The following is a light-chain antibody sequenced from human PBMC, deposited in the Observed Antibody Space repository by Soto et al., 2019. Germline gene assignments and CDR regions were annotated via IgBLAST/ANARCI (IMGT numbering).Light chain of an antibody. CDR1: QSVTTNY. CDR2: GAS. J-gene: IGKJ4*01. Sequence: EKVMTQSPATLSLSPGERATLSCRASQSVTTNYLAWHQQKPGQAPRLLIYGASSRASGIPDRFSGSGSGTDFTLTISRLEPEDFAVYYCQQYGTSPLTFGGGTKVEIK. V-gene: IGKV3-20*01. CDR3: QQYGTSPLT.